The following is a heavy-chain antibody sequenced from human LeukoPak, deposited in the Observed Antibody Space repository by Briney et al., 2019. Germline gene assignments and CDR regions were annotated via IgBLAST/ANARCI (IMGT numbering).Heavy chain of an antibody. CDR1: GYTFTSYY. CDR2: INPSGGST. CDR3: ARERNPAAGTSPLHG. Sequence: ASVKVSCKASGYTFTSYYMHWARQAPGQGLEWMGIINPSGGSTSYAQKFQGRVTMTRDTSTSTVYMELSSLRSEDTAVYYCARERNPAAGTSPLHGWGQGTLVTVSS. J-gene: IGHJ4*02. D-gene: IGHD6-13*01. V-gene: IGHV1-46*01.